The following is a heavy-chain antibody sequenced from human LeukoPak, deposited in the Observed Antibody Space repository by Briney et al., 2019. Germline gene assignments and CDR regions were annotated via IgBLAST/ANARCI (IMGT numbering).Heavy chain of an antibody. CDR1: GFTFSSYG. D-gene: IGHD3-22*01. CDR3: ARDIGYYDSSGYYYGPIDY. CDR2: IWYDGSNK. V-gene: IGHV3-33*01. J-gene: IGHJ4*02. Sequence: VGSLRLSCAASGFTFSSYGMHWVRQAPGKGLEWVEVIWYDGSNKYYADCVKGRFTISRDNSKNTLYLQMNSLRAEDTAVYYCARDIGYYDSSGYYYGPIDYWGQGTLVTVSS.